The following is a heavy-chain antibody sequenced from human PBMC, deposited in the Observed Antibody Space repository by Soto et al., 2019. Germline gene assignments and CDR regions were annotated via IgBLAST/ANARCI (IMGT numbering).Heavy chain of an antibody. J-gene: IGHJ2*01. CDR1: GFTFSSYW. Sequence: EVQLVESGGGLVQPGGSLRLSCAASGFTFSSYWMSWVRQAPGKGLEWVANIKQDGSEKYYVDSVKGRFTISRDNAKNSLYLQMNSLRAEDTAVYYCARDYSSGWYPNWYFDLWGRGTLVTVSS. CDR3: ARDYSSGWYPNWYFDL. CDR2: IKQDGSEK. D-gene: IGHD6-19*01. V-gene: IGHV3-7*04.